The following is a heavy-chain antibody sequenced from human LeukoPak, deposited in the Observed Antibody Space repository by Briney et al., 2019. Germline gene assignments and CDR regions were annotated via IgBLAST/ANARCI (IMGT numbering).Heavy chain of an antibody. D-gene: IGHD2-2*01. CDR1: GGTFSRYA. J-gene: IGHJ5*02. V-gene: IGHV1-69*05. Sequence: SVKVSCKASGGTFSRYAISWVRQAPGQGLEWMGGIIPIFGTANYAQKFQGRVTITTDESTSTAYMELSSLRSEDTAVYYCAVIPNLMLGYCSSTSCPKQFDPWGQGTLVTVSS. CDR2: IIPIFGTA. CDR3: AVIPNLMLGYCSSTSCPKQFDP.